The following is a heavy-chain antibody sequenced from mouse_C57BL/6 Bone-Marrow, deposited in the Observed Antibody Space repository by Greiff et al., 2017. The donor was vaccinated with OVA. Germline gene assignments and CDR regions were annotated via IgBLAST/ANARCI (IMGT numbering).Heavy chain of an antibody. J-gene: IGHJ1*03. CDR3: ARHGALFITTVEGYFDV. V-gene: IGHV1-62-2*01. CDR2: FYPGSGSI. D-gene: IGHD1-1*01. Sequence: QVQLQQSGAELVKPGASVKLSCKASGYTFTEYTIHWVKQRSGQGLEWIGWFYPGSGSIKYNEKFKDKATLTADKSSSTVYMELSRLTSEDSAVYFCARHGALFITTVEGYFDVWGTGTTVTVSS. CDR1: GYTFTEYT.